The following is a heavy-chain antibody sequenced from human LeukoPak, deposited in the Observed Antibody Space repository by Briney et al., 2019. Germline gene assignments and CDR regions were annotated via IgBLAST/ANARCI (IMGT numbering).Heavy chain of an antibody. J-gene: IGHJ3*02. CDR3: ARVASHYDFWCGYEDAFDI. Sequence: GGSLRLSCAASGFTFSSYSMNWVRQAPGKGMEWVSSISSSSSYIYYADSVKGGFTISRDNAKNSLYLQMNSLRAEDTAVYYCARVASHYDFWCGYEDAFDIWGQGTMVTVSS. D-gene: IGHD3-3*01. V-gene: IGHV3-21*01. CDR1: GFTFSSYS. CDR2: ISSSSSYI.